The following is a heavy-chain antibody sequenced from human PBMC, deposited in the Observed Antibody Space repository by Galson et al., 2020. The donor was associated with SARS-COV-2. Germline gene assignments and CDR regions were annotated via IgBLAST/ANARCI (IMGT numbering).Heavy chain of an antibody. Sequence: PSETLSLTCAVSGYSISSGYYWGWIRQPPGKGLEWMGSIYHSGSTYYNPSLKSRVTISVDTSKNQFSLKLSSVTAADTAVYYCARYKDYGYDYWGQGTLVTVSS. CDR2: IYHSGST. J-gene: IGHJ4*02. D-gene: IGHD4-17*01. CDR3: ARYKDYGYDY. V-gene: IGHV4-38-2*01. CDR1: GYSISSGYY.